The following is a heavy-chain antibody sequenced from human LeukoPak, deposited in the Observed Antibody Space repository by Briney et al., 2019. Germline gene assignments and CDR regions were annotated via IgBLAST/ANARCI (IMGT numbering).Heavy chain of an antibody. J-gene: IGHJ4*02. CDR3: ARGRGAYPVTMIVETGHI. CDR1: GYSISSGYY. D-gene: IGHD3-22*01. CDR2: IYHSGST. V-gene: IGHV4-38-2*02. Sequence: SETLSLTCTVSGYSISSGYYWGWIRQPPGKGLEWIGSIYHSGSTYYNPSLKSRVTISVDTSKNQFSLKLSSVTAADTAVYYCARGRGAYPVTMIVETGHIWGQGTLVTVSS.